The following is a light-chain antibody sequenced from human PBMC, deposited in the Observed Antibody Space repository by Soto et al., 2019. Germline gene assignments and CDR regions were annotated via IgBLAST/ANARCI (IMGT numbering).Light chain of an antibody. CDR1: QSVTSNY. V-gene: IGKV3-20*01. Sequence: EIVLTQSPGTLSSSPGERATLSCRASQSVTSNYLAWYQQKPGQAPRLLILGASLRATGLPDRFSGGGSGTDFTLTSSRLEPEDFAVYYCQQYGSSPGTFGQGTKVEIQ. J-gene: IGKJ1*01. CDR2: GAS. CDR3: QQYGSSPGT.